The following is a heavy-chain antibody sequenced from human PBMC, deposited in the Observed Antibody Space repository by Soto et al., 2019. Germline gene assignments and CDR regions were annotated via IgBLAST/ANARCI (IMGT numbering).Heavy chain of an antibody. D-gene: IGHD3-10*01. CDR2: ISAYNGNT. V-gene: IGHV1-18*01. Sequence: QVQLVQSGAEVKKPGASVKVSCKASGYTFASYAISWMRQAPGQGLEWMGWISAYNGNTNYAQKLQGRVTMTTDTSTSTAYMELRSLRSEDTAVYYCARGGVFFFAAPTNPFDYWGQGTLVTVSS. J-gene: IGHJ4*02. CDR1: GYTFASYA. CDR3: ARGGVFFFAAPTNPFDY.